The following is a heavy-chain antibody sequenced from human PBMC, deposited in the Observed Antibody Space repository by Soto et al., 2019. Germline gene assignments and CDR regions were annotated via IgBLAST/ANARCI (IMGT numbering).Heavy chain of an antibody. CDR3: AHSVYKRWFDP. CDR1: GFSLSTSGVG. CDR2: IYWNADK. D-gene: IGHD1-20*01. V-gene: IGHV2-5*01. Sequence: QITLKASGPTLVNPTQTLTLTCTFSGFSLSTSGVGVGWIRHPPGKGLEWLALIYWNADKRYSPSLKSRLTITNDTSKTQVVLTMTNMDPVATATYYCAHSVYKRWFDPWGQGTLGTVSS. J-gene: IGHJ5*02.